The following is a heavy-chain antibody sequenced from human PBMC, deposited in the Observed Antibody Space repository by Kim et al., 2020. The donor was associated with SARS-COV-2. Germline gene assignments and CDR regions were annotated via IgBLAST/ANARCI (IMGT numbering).Heavy chain of an antibody. CDR1: GGSFSGFY. V-gene: IGHV4-34*01. Sequence: SETLSLTCAVYGGSFSGFYWTWIRQPPGKGLEWIGEINHSGSTKYNPSLQSRVTISVDTSKNQFSLKLNSVTAADTAVYYCARGSASSWDSPIRIWGQGT. D-gene: IGHD6-13*01. J-gene: IGHJ4*02. CDR2: INHSGST. CDR3: ARGSASSWDSPIRI.